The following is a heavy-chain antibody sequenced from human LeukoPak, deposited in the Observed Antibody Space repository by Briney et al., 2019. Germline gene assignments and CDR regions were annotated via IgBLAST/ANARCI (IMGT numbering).Heavy chain of an antibody. D-gene: IGHD3-3*01. CDR1: GFTFSSYA. V-gene: IGHV3-30-3*01. CDR3: ARDSVLEWFPNYGMDV. Sequence: GGSLRLSCAASGFTFSSYAMHWVRQAPGKGLEWVAVISYDGSNKYYADSVKGRFTISRDNSKNTLYLQMNSLRAEDTAVYYCARDSVLEWFPNYGMDVWGQGTTVTVSS. CDR2: ISYDGSNK. J-gene: IGHJ6*02.